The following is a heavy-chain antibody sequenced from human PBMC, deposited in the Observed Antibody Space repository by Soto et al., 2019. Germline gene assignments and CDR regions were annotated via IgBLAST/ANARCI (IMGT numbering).Heavy chain of an antibody. Sequence: LRLSCAASGFTFSSYAMSWVRQAPGKGLEWVSAISGSGGSTYYADSVKGRFTISRDNSKNTLYLQMNSLRAEDTAVYYCAKAPYCGGDCYYYYYGMDVWGQGTKVTVSS. CDR2: ISGSGGST. CDR3: AKAPYCGGDCYYYYYGMDV. J-gene: IGHJ6*02. V-gene: IGHV3-23*01. CDR1: GFTFSSYA. D-gene: IGHD2-21*02.